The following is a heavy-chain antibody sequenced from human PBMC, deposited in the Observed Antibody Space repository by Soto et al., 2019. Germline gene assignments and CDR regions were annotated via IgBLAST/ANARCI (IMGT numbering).Heavy chain of an antibody. CDR2: IYRGGNT. J-gene: IGHJ6*02. D-gene: IGHD3-3*01. CDR1: GFSVSSNY. V-gene: IGHV3-53*01. Sequence: GGSLRLSCAASGFSVSSNYMSWVRQAPGKGLEWVSIIYRGGNTYYGDSVKGRLTISRDNSKNTLYLQMNSLRAEDTAVYYCARAPLEGRPGFSGMDVWGQGTTVTVSS. CDR3: ARAPLEGRPGFSGMDV.